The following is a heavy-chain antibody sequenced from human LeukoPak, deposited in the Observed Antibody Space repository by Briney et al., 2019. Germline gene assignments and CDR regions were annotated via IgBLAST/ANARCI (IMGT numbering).Heavy chain of an antibody. CDR2: ISSSSSYI. CDR1: GFTFSSYS. D-gene: IGHD2-2*01. Sequence: GGSLRLSCAASGFTFSSYSMNWVRQAPGKGLEWVSSISSSSSYIYYADSVKGRFTISRDNAKNSLYLQMNSLRAEDTAVYYCARDVRLVVVLAAMLLGTGRGPLDYWGQGTLVTVSS. J-gene: IGHJ4*02. CDR3: ARDVRLVVVLAAMLLGTGRGPLDY. V-gene: IGHV3-21*01.